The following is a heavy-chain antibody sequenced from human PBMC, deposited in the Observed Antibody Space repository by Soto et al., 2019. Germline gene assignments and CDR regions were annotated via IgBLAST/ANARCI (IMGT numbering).Heavy chain of an antibody. Sequence: GGSLRLSCAASGFTFSSYWMHWVRQAPGKGLVWVSRINSDGSSTSYADSVKGRFTISRDNAKNTLYLQMNSLSAEDTAVYYCARGHQYYDILTGYYYYYYMDVWGKGTTVTVSS. D-gene: IGHD3-9*01. CDR1: GFTFSSYW. CDR3: ARGHQYYDILTGYYYYYYMDV. J-gene: IGHJ6*03. CDR2: INSDGSST. V-gene: IGHV3-74*01.